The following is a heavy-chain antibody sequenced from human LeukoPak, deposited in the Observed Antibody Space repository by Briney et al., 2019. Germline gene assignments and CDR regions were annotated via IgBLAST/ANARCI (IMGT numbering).Heavy chain of an antibody. CDR2: IRNDGNIK. CDR1: GFTLDDYA. Sequence: GGSLTLSCAASGFTLDDYAMHWVRPPPGKGLEWVAFIRNDGNIKNYADSVKGRFTISRDNSRNTMYLQMNSLRAEDTAVYCCARDPERYSSGWRGDAFDIWGQGTMVTVSS. CDR3: ARDPERYSSGWRGDAFDI. V-gene: IGHV3-30*02. D-gene: IGHD6-19*01. J-gene: IGHJ3*02.